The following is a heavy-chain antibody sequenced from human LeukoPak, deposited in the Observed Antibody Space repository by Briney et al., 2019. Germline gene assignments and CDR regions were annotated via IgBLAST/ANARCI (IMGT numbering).Heavy chain of an antibody. J-gene: IGHJ6*03. CDR3: ARGYSSSSEYYYYMDV. V-gene: IGHV3-21*01. D-gene: IGHD6-6*01. CDR2: ISSSSSYI. Sequence: PGGSLRLSCAASGFTFSTYSMNWVRQAPGKGLEWVSSISSSSSYIYYADSVKGRFTISRDNAKNSLYLQMNSLRGDDTAVYYCARGYSSSSEYYYYMDVWGKGTTVTVSS. CDR1: GFTFSTYS.